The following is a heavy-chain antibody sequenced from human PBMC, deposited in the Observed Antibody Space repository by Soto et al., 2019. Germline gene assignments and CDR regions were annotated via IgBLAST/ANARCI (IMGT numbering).Heavy chain of an antibody. J-gene: IGHJ6*02. CDR3: ARKGAIVVVPAAIKGYYYYGMDV. V-gene: IGHV4-34*01. CDR1: GGSFMVYY. Sequence: SETRSLTCSVSGGSFMVYYWSWIRQPPGRGLEGIGEIKHSGSTNYNPSLKSRVTISVDTSKNQFSLKLSSVTAADTAVYYCARKGAIVVVPAAIKGYYYYGMDVWGQGPTVTVSS. D-gene: IGHD2-2*02. CDR2: IKHSGST.